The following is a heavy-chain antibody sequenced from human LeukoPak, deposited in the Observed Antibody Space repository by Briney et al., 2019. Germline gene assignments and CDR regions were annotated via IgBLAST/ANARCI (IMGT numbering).Heavy chain of an antibody. Sequence: GGPLRLSCAASGFTFSNYWMAWVRQAPGKGLEWVANIKEDGSEKNYVDSVKGRFTISRDNSKNTLYLQMNSLRAEDTAVYYCAKKYSTGLDPWGQGTLVTVSS. D-gene: IGHD1-26*01. CDR3: AKKYSTGLDP. CDR2: IKEDGSEK. V-gene: IGHV3-7*03. J-gene: IGHJ5*02. CDR1: GFTFSNYW.